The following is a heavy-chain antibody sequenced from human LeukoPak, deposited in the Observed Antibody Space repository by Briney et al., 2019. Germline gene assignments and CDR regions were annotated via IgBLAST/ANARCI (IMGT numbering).Heavy chain of an antibody. CDR1: GYSISSGYY. J-gene: IGHJ5*02. CDR2: IYHSGST. Sequence: SEILSLTCAVSGYSISSGYYWGWIRQPPGKGLEWIGSIYHSGSTYYNPSLKSRVTISVDTSKNQFSLKLSSVTAADTAVYYCARSSGYDFWSLMARFDPWGQGTLVTVSS. V-gene: IGHV4-38-2*01. D-gene: IGHD3-3*01. CDR3: ARSSGYDFWSLMARFDP.